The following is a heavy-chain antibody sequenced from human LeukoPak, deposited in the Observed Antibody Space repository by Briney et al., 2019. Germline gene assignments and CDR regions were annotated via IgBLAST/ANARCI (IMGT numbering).Heavy chain of an antibody. CDR3: ARNGGRQAFDI. CDR1: GFTSSSYA. Sequence: GGSLRLSCGVSGFTSSSYAMSWVRQAPGKGLEWVSGISGSGGITYYADSVKGRFIISRDNLKNTLYLQLGGLRAEDTAVYYCARNGGRQAFDIWGQGTMVTVSS. D-gene: IGHD2-15*01. J-gene: IGHJ3*02. V-gene: IGHV3-23*01. CDR2: ISGSGGIT.